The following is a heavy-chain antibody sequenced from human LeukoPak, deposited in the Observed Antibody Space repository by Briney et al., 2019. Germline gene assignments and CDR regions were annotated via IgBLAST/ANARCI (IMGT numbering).Heavy chain of an antibody. CDR3: AGRDY. Sequence: SETLSLTCTVSGGSISGYYWSWIRQPAGKGLEWIGRIYTSGSTNYNPSLKSRVTISVDKSKNQLSLKLSSVTAADSAVYYCAGRDYWGQGILVTVYS. J-gene: IGHJ4*02. CDR2: IYTSGST. V-gene: IGHV4-4*07. CDR1: GGSISGYY.